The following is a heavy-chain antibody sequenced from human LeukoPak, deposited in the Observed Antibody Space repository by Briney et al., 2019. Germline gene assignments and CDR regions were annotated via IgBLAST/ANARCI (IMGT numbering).Heavy chain of an antibody. V-gene: IGHV4-59*12. J-gene: IGHJ4*02. CDR3: ARGRVLRYFDWVRPLDY. D-gene: IGHD3-9*01. CDR2: IYYSGST. Sequence: PSETLSLTCTVSGGSISSYYWSWIRQPPGKGLEWIGYIYYSGSTNYNPSLKSRVTISVDTSKNQFSLKLSSVTAADTAVYYCARGRVLRYFDWVRPLDYWGQGTLVTVSS. CDR1: GGSISSYY.